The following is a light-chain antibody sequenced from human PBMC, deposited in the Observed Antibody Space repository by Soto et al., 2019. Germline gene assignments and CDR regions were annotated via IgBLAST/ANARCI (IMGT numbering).Light chain of an antibody. CDR1: SSDIGSHNF. J-gene: IGLJ3*02. CDR3: SSYTSTYIWV. CDR2: GVS. V-gene: IGLV2-14*01. Sequence: QSALTQPASVSGSPGQSITISCTGTSSDIGSHNFVSWHQQHPGKAPKFIIYGVSNRPSGVSNLFSGSKSINTASLTISGLQADDDDDYYCSSYTSTYIWVFGGGTKLTVL.